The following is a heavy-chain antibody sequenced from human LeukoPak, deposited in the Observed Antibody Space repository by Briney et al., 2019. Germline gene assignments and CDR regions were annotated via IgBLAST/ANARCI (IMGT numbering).Heavy chain of an antibody. D-gene: IGHD1-1*01. CDR1: GGSFSGYY. CDR2: IYFSGST. Sequence: PSETLSLTCAVYGGSFSGYYWSWIRQPPGKGLQWIGYIYFSGSTNYNPSLKSRVTISVDTSKNQFSLKLSSVTAADTAVYYCARWLGIYYGMDVWGQGTTVTVSS. CDR3: ARWLGIYYGMDV. J-gene: IGHJ6*02. V-gene: IGHV4-59*08.